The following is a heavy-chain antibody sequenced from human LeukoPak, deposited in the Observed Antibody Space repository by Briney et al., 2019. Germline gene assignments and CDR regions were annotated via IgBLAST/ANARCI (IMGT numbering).Heavy chain of an antibody. CDR1: GGSISSCGYY. CDR3: ARFQRYGDYAFDY. D-gene: IGHD4-17*01. CDR2: IYYSGST. V-gene: IGHV4-31*03. J-gene: IGHJ4*02. Sequence: SETLSLTCTVSGGSISSCGYYWSWIRQHPGKGLEWIGYIYYSGSTYYNPSLKSRVTISVDTSKNQFSLKLSSVTAADTAVYYCARFQRYGDYAFDYWGQGTLVTVSS.